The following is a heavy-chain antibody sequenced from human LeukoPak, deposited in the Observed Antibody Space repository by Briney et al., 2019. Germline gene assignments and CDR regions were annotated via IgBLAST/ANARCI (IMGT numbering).Heavy chain of an antibody. CDR2: IYYSGST. J-gene: IGHJ4*02. CDR3: ARLPNWNKYYFDY. CDR1: GCCISSSSYY. D-gene: IGHD1/OR15-1a*01. V-gene: IGHV4-39*01. Sequence: SETLSLTCTVSGCCISSSSYYWGWIRQPPGKGLEWIGSIYYSGSTYYNQSLKSRVTISVDTSKNQFSLKLSSVTAADTAVYYCARLPNWNKYYFDYWGQGTLVTVSS.